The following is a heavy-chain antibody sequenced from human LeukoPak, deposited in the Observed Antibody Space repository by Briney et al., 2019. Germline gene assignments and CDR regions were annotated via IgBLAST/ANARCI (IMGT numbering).Heavy chain of an antibody. Sequence: SETLSLTCTVSGGSISRYYWSWIRQPPGKGLEWLGSIYYSGDTYNNPPLKSRVTISVDTAKSQFSLRLTSMTAADTAVYYCARDVAGNTFDYWGQGTLVTVSS. J-gene: IGHJ4*02. CDR1: GGSISRYY. D-gene: IGHD5-12*01. CDR3: ARDVAGNTFDY. V-gene: IGHV4-59*12. CDR2: IYYSGDT.